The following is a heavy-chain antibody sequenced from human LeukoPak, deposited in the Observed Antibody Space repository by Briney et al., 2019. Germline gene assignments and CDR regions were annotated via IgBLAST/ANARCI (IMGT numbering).Heavy chain of an antibody. CDR2: ISGDGTST. Sequence: PGGSLRLSCAASGFTLSSYWMHWVRQAPGKGLVWVSRISGDGTSTGYADSVKGRFTISRDNAKNMLYLQMNSLRDEDTAVYYCGRQQAAAGDYWGQGTLVTVSS. CDR1: GFTLSSYW. V-gene: IGHV3-74*01. J-gene: IGHJ4*02. CDR3: GRQQAAAGDY. D-gene: IGHD6-13*01.